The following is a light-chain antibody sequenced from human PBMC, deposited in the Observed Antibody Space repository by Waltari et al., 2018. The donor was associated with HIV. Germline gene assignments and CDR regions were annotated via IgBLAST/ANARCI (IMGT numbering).Light chain of an antibody. CDR2: GAS. V-gene: IGKV1-39*01. CDR3: QQSYNMHT. J-gene: IGKJ2*01. CDR1: QSINDY. Sequence: DIQMTQSPPSLSASVGDRVTITCRTSQSINDYLNWYQQKPGKAPKLLIYGASTLERGVPSRFSGSGSGREFTLTISRLQPEDFATYYCQQSYNMHTFGQGTKVDIK.